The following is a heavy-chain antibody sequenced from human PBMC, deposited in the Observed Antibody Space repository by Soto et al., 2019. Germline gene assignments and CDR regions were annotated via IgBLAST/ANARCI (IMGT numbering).Heavy chain of an antibody. D-gene: IGHD3-3*01. CDR3: AKDNAVYYDFWSGRDAFDI. CDR2: ISGSGGST. V-gene: IGHV3-23*01. J-gene: IGHJ3*02. Sequence: GGSLRLSCAASGFTFSSYAMSWVRQAPGKGLEWVSAISGSGGSTYYADSVKGRFTISRDNSKNTLYLQMNSLRAEDTAVYYCAKDNAVYYDFWSGRDAFDIWGQGTMVTVSS. CDR1: GFTFSSYA.